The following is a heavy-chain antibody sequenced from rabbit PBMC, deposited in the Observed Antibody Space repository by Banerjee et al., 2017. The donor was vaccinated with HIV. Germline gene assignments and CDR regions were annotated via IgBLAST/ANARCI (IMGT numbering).Heavy chain of an antibody. CDR3: AREYNSYDDYGDVVESNGYYFNL. CDR2: IYAGTSDSA. V-gene: IGHV1S45*01. J-gene: IGHJ4*01. Sequence: QEQLVEYGGDLVKPGGSLTLTCAASGFSLSSAYDIHWVRQAPGKGLEWIACIYAGTSDSAWYASWAKGRFTISKTSSTTVTLQMTSLTAADTATYFCAREYNSYDDYGDVVESNGYYFNLWGPGTLVTVS. D-gene: IGHD2-1*01. CDR1: GFSLSSAYD.